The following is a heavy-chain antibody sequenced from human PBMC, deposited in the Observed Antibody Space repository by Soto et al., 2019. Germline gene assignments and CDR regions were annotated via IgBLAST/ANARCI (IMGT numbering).Heavy chain of an antibody. Sequence: SETLSLTCTVSGGSISSSSYYWGWIRQPPGKGLEWIGSIYYSGSTYYNPSLKSRVTISVDTSKNQFSLKLSSVTAADTAVYYCARPFFLGPPFFSGDYWGQGTLVNVSS. CDR3: ARPFFLGPPFFSGDY. CDR1: GGSISSSSYY. CDR2: IYYSGST. V-gene: IGHV4-39*01. D-gene: IGHD1-26*01. J-gene: IGHJ4*02.